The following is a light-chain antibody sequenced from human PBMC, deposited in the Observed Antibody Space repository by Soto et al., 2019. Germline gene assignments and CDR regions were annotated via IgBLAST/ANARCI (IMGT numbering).Light chain of an antibody. CDR3: CSYTTSSPWV. CDR2: DVT. J-gene: IGLJ3*02. CDR1: NSDVGSYDY. V-gene: IGLV2-14*01. Sequence: QSALTQPASVSGSPGQSITISCTGTNSDVGSYDYVSWYQQHPGKVPKLIIYDVTYRPSGVSYRFSGSKSGNTASLTISGLQAEDEDDYYCCSYTTSSPWVFGGGTKLTVL.